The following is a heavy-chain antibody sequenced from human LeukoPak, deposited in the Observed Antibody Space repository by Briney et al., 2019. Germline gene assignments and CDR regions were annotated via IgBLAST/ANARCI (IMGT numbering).Heavy chain of an antibody. CDR3: ARQYSSGYYYFDY. D-gene: IGHD3-22*01. CDR1: GGSFSGYY. V-gene: IGHV4-34*01. CDR2: INHSGST. Sequence: SETLSLTCAVYGGSFSGYYWSWIRRPPGKGLEWIGEINHSGSTNYNPSLKSRVTISVDTSKNQFSLKLSSVTAADTAVYYCARQYSSGYYYFDYWGQRTLVTVSS. J-gene: IGHJ4*02.